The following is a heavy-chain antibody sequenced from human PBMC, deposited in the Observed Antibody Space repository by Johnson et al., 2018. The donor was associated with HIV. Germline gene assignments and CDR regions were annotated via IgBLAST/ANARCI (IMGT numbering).Heavy chain of an antibody. CDR1: GFTFSTYG. J-gene: IGHJ3*02. Sequence: QVQLVESGGGVVQPGRSLRLSCAVSGFTFSTYGMHWVRQGPGKGLEWVAIISYDGSNKYYADSVKGRFTISSDNSKNTLYLQMNSLRAEDTAVYYCAKGPLYYYDSRLGSGAFDIWGQGTMVTVSS. V-gene: IGHV3-30*19. D-gene: IGHD3-22*01. CDR2: ISYDGSNK. CDR3: AKGPLYYYDSRLGSGAFDI.